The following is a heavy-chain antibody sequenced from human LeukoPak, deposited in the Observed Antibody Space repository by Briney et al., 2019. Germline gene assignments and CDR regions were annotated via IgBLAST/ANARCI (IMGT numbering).Heavy chain of an antibody. CDR1: GGSFSGYY. CDR2: INHSGST. CDR3: ARAPRGYSYGYKNWFDP. V-gene: IGHV4-34*01. Sequence: PSETLSLTCAVYGGSFSGYYWSWIRQPPGKGLKWIGGINHSGSTNYNPSLKSRVTISVDTSKNQFSLKLSSVTAADTAVYYCARAPRGYSYGYKNWFDPWGQGTLVTVSS. J-gene: IGHJ5*02. D-gene: IGHD5-18*01.